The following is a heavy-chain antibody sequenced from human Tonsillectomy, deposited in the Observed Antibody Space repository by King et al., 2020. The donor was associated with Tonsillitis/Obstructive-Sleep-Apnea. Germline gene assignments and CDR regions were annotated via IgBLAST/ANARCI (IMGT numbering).Heavy chain of an antibody. V-gene: IGHV3-15*01. CDR1: GLTFNNAW. CDR3: TTGELLWFGESPGYY. D-gene: IGHD3-10*01. Sequence: VQLVESGGGLVKPGGSLRLSCAASGLTFNNAWMSWVRQAPGKGLEWVGRIKSETAGGTTDYAAPVKGRFTISRHDSKNTLYLQMNSLKTEDTAVYYCTTGELLWFGESPGYYWGQGTLVTVSS. J-gene: IGHJ4*02. CDR2: IKSETAGGTT.